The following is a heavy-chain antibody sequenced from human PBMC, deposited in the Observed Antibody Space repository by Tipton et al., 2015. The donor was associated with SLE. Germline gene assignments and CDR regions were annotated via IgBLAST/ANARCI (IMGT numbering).Heavy chain of an antibody. CDR3: ARHLGAARSPWYYFYGMDV. CDR1: DDSIFTYY. CDR2: TFYRGNT. Sequence: GLVKPSETLSLTCTVSDDSIFTYYWSWIRQPPGKGLEWIGYTFYRGNTDYNPSLKSRVTISLDTSKNQFSLKLSSVTAADTALYFCARHLGAARSPWYYFYGMDVWGQGTTVTVSS. D-gene: IGHD6-6*01. J-gene: IGHJ6*02. V-gene: IGHV4-59*08.